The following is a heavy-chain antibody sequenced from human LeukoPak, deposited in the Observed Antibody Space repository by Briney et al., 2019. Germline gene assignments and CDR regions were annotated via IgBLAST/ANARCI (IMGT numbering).Heavy chain of an antibody. CDR3: ATDFYDST. CDR1: GFSFGKYW. V-gene: IGHV3-15*01. J-gene: IGHJ5*02. CDR2: IRSNSDGGTI. D-gene: IGHD3-22*01. Sequence: GGSLRLSCVASGFSFGKYWMSWVRQAPGKGLEWVGRIRSNSDGGTIDYAAPVKGRFTLSRDDSKTTLYLQMNSLQTEDTAVYYCATDFYDSTWGQGTLVTVSS.